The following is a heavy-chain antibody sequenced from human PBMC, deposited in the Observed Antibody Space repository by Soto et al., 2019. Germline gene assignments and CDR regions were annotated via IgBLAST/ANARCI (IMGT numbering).Heavy chain of an antibody. CDR3: ARVYSSGWLYYFDY. D-gene: IGHD6-19*01. V-gene: IGHV4-34*01. Sequence: PSETLSLTCAVYGASLSDNYCNWLRQPPGKGLEWIGEINHSGSTNYNPSLKSRVTMSVDTSKNQFSLKLSSVTAADTAVYYCARVYSSGWLYYFDYWGQGTLVTVSS. CDR1: GASLSDNY. J-gene: IGHJ4*02. CDR2: INHSGST.